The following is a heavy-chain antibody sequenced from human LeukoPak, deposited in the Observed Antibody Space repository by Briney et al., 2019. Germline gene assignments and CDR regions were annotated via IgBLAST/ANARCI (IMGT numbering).Heavy chain of an antibody. CDR2: INPNSGGT. J-gene: IGHJ4*02. CDR3: ASFGYSSSWYYFDY. V-gene: IGHV1-2*02. Sequence: GASVKVSCKASGYTFTGYYMHWVRQAPGQGLEWMGWINPNSGGTNYAQKFQGRVTMTRDTSINTAYMELSRLRSDDTAVYYCASFGYSSSWYYFDYWGQGTLVTVSS. D-gene: IGHD6-13*01. CDR1: GYTFTGYY.